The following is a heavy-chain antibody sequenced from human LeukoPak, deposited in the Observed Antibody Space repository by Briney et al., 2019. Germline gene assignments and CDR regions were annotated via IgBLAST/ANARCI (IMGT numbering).Heavy chain of an antibody. CDR3: ARDQYSSGWKEVAY. CDR1: GGSVSSYY. V-gene: IGHV4-59*02. D-gene: IGHD6-19*01. CDR2: IYYTGSG. Sequence: SETLSLTCTVSGGSVSSYYWSWIRQPPGKGLEWIGYIYYTGSGNNSPSLKSRVTMSVDTSKNQFSLRLNSVTAADTAVYYCARDQYSSGWKEVAYWGQGTLVTVSS. J-gene: IGHJ4*02.